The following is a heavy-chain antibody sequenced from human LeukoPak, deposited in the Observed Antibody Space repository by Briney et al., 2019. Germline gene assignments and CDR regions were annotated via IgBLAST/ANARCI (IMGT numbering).Heavy chain of an antibody. Sequence: ASVKVSCKTSGYSFVNYYMHWVRQAPGQGLEWMGIINPIDGSTSYAQKFQGRVTMTRDTSTGTVYMELSSLRSEDTAVYYCARGLRRPDSSGYLSFAFDIWGQGTMVAVSS. CDR1: GYSFVNYY. V-gene: IGHV1-46*01. J-gene: IGHJ3*02. D-gene: IGHD3-22*01. CDR2: INPIDGST. CDR3: ARGLRRPDSSGYLSFAFDI.